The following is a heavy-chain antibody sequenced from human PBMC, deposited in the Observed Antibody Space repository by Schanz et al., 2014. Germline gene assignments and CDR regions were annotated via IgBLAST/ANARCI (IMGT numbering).Heavy chain of an antibody. CDR2: ITNKPNNYNT. Sequence: EVQLVESGGGLVKPGGSLRLSCAASGFTFSDHYMDWVRQAPGKGLEWVGRITNKPNNYNTEYAASVKGRFTISRDDSRNSLYLPMNGLKAEDTAIYYCVRLDVHDYWGQGTLVTVSS. J-gene: IGHJ4*02. CDR1: GFTFSDHY. CDR3: VRLDVHDY. D-gene: IGHD3-16*01. V-gene: IGHV3-72*01.